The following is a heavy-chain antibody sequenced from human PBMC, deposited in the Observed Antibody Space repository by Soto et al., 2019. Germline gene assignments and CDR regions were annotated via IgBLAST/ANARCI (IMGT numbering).Heavy chain of an antibody. CDR3: AKGVLSVDS. CDR2: INNGGGST. Sequence: PGGSLRLSCAASGFTFSSYAMMWVRQAPGKGLEWVSGINNGGGSTYYTDSVKGRFSISRDNSKNTLYLAMNSLTADDAAVYYCAKGVLSVDSWGQGTLVTVSS. CDR1: GFTFSSYA. J-gene: IGHJ4*02. V-gene: IGHV3-23*01.